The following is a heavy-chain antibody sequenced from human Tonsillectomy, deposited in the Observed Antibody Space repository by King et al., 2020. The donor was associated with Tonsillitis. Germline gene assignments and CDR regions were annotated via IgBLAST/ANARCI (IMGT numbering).Heavy chain of an antibody. Sequence: VQLVESGGGLVKPGGSLRLSCVASGFTFSSYSMNWVRQAPGKGLEWVSSISSSSSYISYADSVKGRFTISRDNAKNSLYLQMNSLRAEDTAVYYCARKLYSSSWSTQVALDYWGQGTLVTVSS. CDR1: GFTFSSYS. J-gene: IGHJ4*02. CDR3: ARKLYSSSWSTQVALDY. V-gene: IGHV3-21*01. CDR2: ISSSSSYI. D-gene: IGHD6-13*01.